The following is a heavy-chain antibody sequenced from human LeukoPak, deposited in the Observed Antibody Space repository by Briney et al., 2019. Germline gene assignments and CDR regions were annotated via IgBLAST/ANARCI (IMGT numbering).Heavy chain of an antibody. CDR2: IYTSGST. CDR3: ARENSGSYREFAY. J-gene: IGHJ4*02. Sequence: PSDTLSLTCTVSGGSISRYYWSWIRQPAGKGLEWIGRIYTSGSTNCNASLKSRVSMSVDTSKDQFSLKLSSVTAADTAVFYCARENSGSYREFAYWGQGTLVTVS. D-gene: IGHD1-26*01. CDR1: GGSISRYY. V-gene: IGHV4-4*07.